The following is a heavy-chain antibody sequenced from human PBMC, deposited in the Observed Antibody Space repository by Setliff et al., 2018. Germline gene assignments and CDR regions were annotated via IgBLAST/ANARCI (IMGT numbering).Heavy chain of an antibody. J-gene: IGHJ6*03. D-gene: IGHD3-22*01. V-gene: IGHV1-69*05. CDR2: TIPMFGTT. Sequence: SVKVSCKASGATFSSYGISWVRQAPGQGLEWMGGTIPMFGTTEYAQKFQGRLTIITDESTNTAFMQLSSLRSDDSAVYYCVREGVDSRSSTDYRYYMDVWGKGTTVTVSS. CDR1: GATFSSYG. CDR3: VREGVDSRSSTDYRYYMDV.